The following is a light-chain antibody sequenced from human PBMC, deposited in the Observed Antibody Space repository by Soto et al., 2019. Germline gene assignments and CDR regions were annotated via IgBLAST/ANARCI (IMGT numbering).Light chain of an antibody. V-gene: IGKV3-20*01. CDR2: GAS. Sequence: EFVLTQSPGKLSLSPGERATLSCRASQSISSSFLAWYQQKPGQAPRLLIYGASSRGTGIPDRFSGSGSGTDFTLTISRLEPEDFAVYYCQQYGSSTPLTFGGGTKVEIK. CDR1: QSISSSF. CDR3: QQYGSSTPLT. J-gene: IGKJ4*01.